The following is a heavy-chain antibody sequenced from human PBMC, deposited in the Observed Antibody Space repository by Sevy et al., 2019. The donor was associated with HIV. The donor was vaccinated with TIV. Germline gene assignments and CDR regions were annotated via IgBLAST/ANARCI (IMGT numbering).Heavy chain of an antibody. CDR1: GFTFSSYP. V-gene: IGHV3-64*01. CDR2: INSDGSNT. D-gene: IGHD3-22*01. J-gene: IGHJ4*02. CDR3: ARVYYESSGYYYDY. Sequence: GGSLRLSCAASGFTFSSYPMHWVRQAPGKGLEYVSAINSDGSNTYYANSVKGRFTISRDNSKNILYLQMGSLRAEDMALYYCARVYYESSGYYYDYWGQGTLVTVSS.